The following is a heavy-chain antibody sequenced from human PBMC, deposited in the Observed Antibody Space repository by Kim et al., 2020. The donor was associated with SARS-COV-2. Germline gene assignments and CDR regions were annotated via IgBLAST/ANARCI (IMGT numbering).Heavy chain of an antibody. V-gene: IGHV4-61*02. J-gene: IGHJ4*02. Sequence: SETLSLTCTVSGGSISSGSYYWSWIRQPAGKGLEWIGRIYTSGSTNYNPSLKSRVTISVDTSKNQFSLKLSSVTAADTAVYYCARGSGRPFDYWGQGTLVTVSS. CDR2: IYTSGST. D-gene: IGHD1-26*01. CDR3: ARGSGRPFDY. CDR1: GGSISSGSYY.